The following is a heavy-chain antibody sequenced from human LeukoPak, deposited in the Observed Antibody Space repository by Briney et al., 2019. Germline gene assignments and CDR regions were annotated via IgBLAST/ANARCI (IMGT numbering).Heavy chain of an antibody. CDR1: GFTFSSYS. Sequence: PGGSLRLSCAASGFTFSSYSMNWVRQAPGKGLEWVSSISSSSSYIFYADSVKGRFTISRHNAKNSLYLQMNSLRAEDTAVYYCARDHSYLGVAAVGRFDYWGQGTLVTVSS. CDR3: ARDHSYLGVAAVGRFDY. D-gene: IGHD6-13*01. CDR2: ISSSSSYI. V-gene: IGHV3-21*01. J-gene: IGHJ4*02.